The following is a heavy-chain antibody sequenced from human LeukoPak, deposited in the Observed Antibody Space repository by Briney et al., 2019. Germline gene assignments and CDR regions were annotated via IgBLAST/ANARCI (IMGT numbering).Heavy chain of an antibody. CDR1: GYTFTSYG. CDR3: ARRILAGEGLDY. Sequence: ASVKVSCKASGYTFTSYGISWVRQAPGQGLEWMGIINPSGGSTSYAQKFQGRVTMTRDMSTSTVYMELSSLRSEDTAVYYCARRILAGEGLDYWGQGTLVTVSS. CDR2: INPSGGST. V-gene: IGHV1-46*01. J-gene: IGHJ4*02.